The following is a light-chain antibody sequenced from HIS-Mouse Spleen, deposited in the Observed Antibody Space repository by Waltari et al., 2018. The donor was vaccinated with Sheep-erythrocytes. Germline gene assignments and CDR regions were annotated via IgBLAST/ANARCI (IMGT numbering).Light chain of an antibody. CDR1: KLGDKS. J-gene: IGLJ3*02. CDR3: AAWDDSLSGPV. CDR2: QDS. Sequence: SYELTQPPSVSVSPGQTASITCPGDKLGDKSACWYQQKPGQSPVLVIYQDSKRPSGIPDRFSGSKSGTSASLAISGLRSEDEADYYCAAWDDSLSGPVFGGGTKLTVL. V-gene: IGLV3-1*01.